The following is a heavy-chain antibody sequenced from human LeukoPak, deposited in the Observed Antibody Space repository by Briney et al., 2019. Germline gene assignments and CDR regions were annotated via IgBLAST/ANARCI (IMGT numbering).Heavy chain of an antibody. Sequence: ASVKVSCKASGYTFTNYYMHWVRQAPGQGLEWMGIINPSGGSTNYAQKFQGRVTMTRDMSMSTVYMELSSLRSDDTAVYYCARGTTGGWFDPWGQGTLVTVSS. D-gene: IGHD1-1*01. CDR3: ARGTTGGWFDP. CDR2: INPSGGST. CDR1: GYTFTNYY. J-gene: IGHJ5*02. V-gene: IGHV1-46*01.